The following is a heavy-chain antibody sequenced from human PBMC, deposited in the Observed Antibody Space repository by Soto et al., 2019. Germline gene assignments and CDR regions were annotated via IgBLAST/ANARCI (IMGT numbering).Heavy chain of an antibody. CDR1: GFTFSSYG. CDR2: IWYDGSNK. J-gene: IGHJ4*02. D-gene: IGHD2-15*01. Sequence: QVQLVESGGGVVQPGRSLRLSCAASGFTFSSYGMHWVRQAPGKGLEWVAVIWYDGSNKYYADSVKGRFTISRDNSKNTLYLQMNSLRAEDTAVYYCAREPGYCSGCSCYPYYFDYWGQGTLVTVSS. V-gene: IGHV3-33*01. CDR3: AREPGYCSGCSCYPYYFDY.